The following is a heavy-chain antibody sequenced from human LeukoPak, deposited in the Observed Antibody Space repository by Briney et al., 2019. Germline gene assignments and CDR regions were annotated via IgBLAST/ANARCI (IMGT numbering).Heavy chain of an antibody. Sequence: PGGSLRLSCAASGFTFSSYGMHWVRQAPGKGLEWVSAISGSGGSTYYADSVKGRFTISRDNSKNTLYLQMNSLRAEDTAVYYCAKDSYYYDSSGNGRAFDIWGQGTMVTVSS. CDR2: ISGSGGST. V-gene: IGHV3-23*01. CDR3: AKDSYYYDSSGNGRAFDI. J-gene: IGHJ3*02. CDR1: GFTFSSYG. D-gene: IGHD3-22*01.